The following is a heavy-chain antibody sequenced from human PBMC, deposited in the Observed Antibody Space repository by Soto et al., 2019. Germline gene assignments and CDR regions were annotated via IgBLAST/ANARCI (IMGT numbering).Heavy chain of an antibody. CDR2: ISGSGDGT. Sequence: PGGSLRLSCVASGFTFSSYGMKWVRQAPGKGLEWVSSISGSGDGTYYANSAKGRFTISRDNSKNTLYLQMNSLRAEDTAVYFCSYGIDGVTGFFTYWGRGTLVTVSS. V-gene: IGHV3-23*01. CDR1: GFTFSSYG. CDR3: SYGIDGVTGFFTY. J-gene: IGHJ4*02. D-gene: IGHD4-17*01.